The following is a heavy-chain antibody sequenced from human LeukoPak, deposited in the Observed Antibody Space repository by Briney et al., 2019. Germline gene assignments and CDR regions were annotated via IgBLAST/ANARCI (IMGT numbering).Heavy chain of an antibody. D-gene: IGHD5-24*01. V-gene: IGHV4-61*05. CDR1: GGTISSSSYY. Sequence: KTSETLSLTCTVSGGTISSSSYYWGWIRQPPGKGLEWIGYIFYSGNTNYNPSLKSRVTISVDTSKNQFSLKLSSVTAADTAVYYCARVGYNSAFDIWGQGTMVTVSS. CDR2: IFYSGNT. CDR3: ARVGYNSAFDI. J-gene: IGHJ3*02.